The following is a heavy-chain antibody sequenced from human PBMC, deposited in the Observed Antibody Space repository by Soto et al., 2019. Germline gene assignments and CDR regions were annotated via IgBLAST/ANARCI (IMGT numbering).Heavy chain of an antibody. CDR2: IYHSGTA. J-gene: IGHJ6*02. Sequence: SETLSLTCTVSGGSMNYYYWSWIRQPPGKGLEWIGYIYHSGTAEYNPSLKSRVTLSVDTSKSQFSLMMSSVTTADTAVYYCARDRAIISAPTKEYVFEIWGQGTTFTVSS. CDR1: GGSMNYYY. D-gene: IGHD5-12*01. CDR3: ARDRAIISAPTKEYVFEI. V-gene: IGHV4-59*01.